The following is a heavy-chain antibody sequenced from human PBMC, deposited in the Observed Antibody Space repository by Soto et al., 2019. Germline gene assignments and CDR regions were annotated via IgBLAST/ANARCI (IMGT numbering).Heavy chain of an antibody. CDR2: IYYSGST. CDR3: ARDKDYYGMDV. Sequence: QVQLQESGPGLVKPSETLSLTCTVSGGSISSYYWSWIRQPPGKGLEWIGYIYYSGSTNYNPSLKSRGTISVDTSKNQFSLKLSSVTAADTAVYYCARDKDYYGMDVWGQGTTVTVSS. J-gene: IGHJ6*02. CDR1: GGSISSYY. V-gene: IGHV4-59*01.